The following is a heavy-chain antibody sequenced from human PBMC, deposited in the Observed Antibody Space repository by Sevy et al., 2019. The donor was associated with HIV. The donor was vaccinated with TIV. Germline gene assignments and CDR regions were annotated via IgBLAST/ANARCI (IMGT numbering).Heavy chain of an antibody. CDR1: GYTLTKLA. CDR2: FDPEDGET. J-gene: IGHJ4*02. Sequence: ASVKVSCKVSGYTLTKLAMHWVRQAPGKGLEWMGTFDPEDGETIYPQKFQGSVTMTEDTSIDTAYMELSSLRSEDTAVFYCAITKDYYDNSGSPFDYWGQGTLVTVSS. D-gene: IGHD3-22*01. V-gene: IGHV1-24*01. CDR3: AITKDYYDNSGSPFDY.